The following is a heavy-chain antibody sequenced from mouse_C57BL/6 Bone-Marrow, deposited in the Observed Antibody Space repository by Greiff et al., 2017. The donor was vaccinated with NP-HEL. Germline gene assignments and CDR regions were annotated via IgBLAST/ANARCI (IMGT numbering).Heavy chain of an antibody. CDR1: GYTFTSYG. Sequence: VKLQESGAELARPGASVKLSCKASGYTFTSYGISWVKQRTGQGLEWIGEIYPRSGNTYYNEKFKGKATLTADKSSSTAYMELRSLTSEDSAVYFCATVGTPYYFDYWGQGTTLTVSS. CDR2: IYPRSGNT. J-gene: IGHJ2*01. V-gene: IGHV1-81*01. D-gene: IGHD1-1*01. CDR3: ATVGTPYYFDY.